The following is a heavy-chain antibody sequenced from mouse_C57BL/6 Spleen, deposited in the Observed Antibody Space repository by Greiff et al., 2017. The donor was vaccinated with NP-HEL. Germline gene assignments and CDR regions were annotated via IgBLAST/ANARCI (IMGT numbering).Heavy chain of an antibody. Sequence: EVQRVESGPELVKPGASVKISCKASGYSFTGYYMNWVKQSPEKSLEWIGEINPSTGGTTYNQKFKAKATLTVDKSSSTAYMQLKSLTSEDSAVYYCARGDYGSSPFDYWGQGTTLTVSS. J-gene: IGHJ2*01. D-gene: IGHD1-1*01. V-gene: IGHV1-42*01. CDR3: ARGDYGSSPFDY. CDR1: GYSFTGYY. CDR2: INPSTGGT.